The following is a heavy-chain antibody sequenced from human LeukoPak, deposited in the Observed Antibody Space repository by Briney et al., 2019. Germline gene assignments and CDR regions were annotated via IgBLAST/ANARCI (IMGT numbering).Heavy chain of an antibody. V-gene: IGHV4-38-2*01. CDR1: GYSISSGYY. D-gene: IGHD1-26*01. J-gene: IGHJ4*02. CDR2: IYHSGST. CDR3: ASVVGATSPFDY. Sequence: LETLSLTCAVSGYSISSGYYWGWIRQPPGKGLEWIGSIYHSGSTYYNPSLKSPVTISVDTSKNQFSLKLSSVTAADTAVYYCASVVGATSPFDYWGQGTLVTVSS.